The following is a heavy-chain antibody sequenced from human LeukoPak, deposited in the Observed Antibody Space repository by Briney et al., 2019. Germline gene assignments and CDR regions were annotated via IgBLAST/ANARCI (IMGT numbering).Heavy chain of an antibody. D-gene: IGHD3-3*01. CDR3: ARTTYYDFWSGYQNYYYYMDV. V-gene: IGHV4-61*02. CDR1: GGSITSTTYY. Sequence: SQTLSLTCTVSGGSITSTTYYWSWLPQPPGKGPEWIGRIYTSGTTAYNPPLESRVTTSIDTSKNPFLLRLYSVTAAATAVYYCARTTYYDFWSGYQNYYYYMDVWGKGTTVTVSS. CDR2: IYTSGTT. J-gene: IGHJ6*03.